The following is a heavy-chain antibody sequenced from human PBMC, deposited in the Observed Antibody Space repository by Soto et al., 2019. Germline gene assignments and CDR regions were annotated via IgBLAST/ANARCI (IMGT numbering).Heavy chain of an antibody. V-gene: IGHV3-30*18. Sequence: GGSLRLSCAASGFSFSSFGMHWVRQAPGKGLEWVAFNSYDGSNKYYADSVKGRFTISRDSSEKTLYLQMNSLRPEDTAVYYCAKALVEISPECYDYWGQGTLVTVSS. CDR3: AKALVEISPECYDY. D-gene: IGHD2-8*02. CDR1: GFSFSSFG. CDR2: NSYDGSNK. J-gene: IGHJ4*02.